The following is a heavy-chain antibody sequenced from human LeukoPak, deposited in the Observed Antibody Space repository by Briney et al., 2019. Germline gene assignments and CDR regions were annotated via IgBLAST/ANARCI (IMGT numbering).Heavy chain of an antibody. CDR1: GYTFTGYY. Sequence: ASVKVSCKASGYTFTGYYMHWVRQAPGQGLEWMGWINPNSGGTNYAQKFQGRVTMTRDTSISTAYMELSRLRSDDTAVYYCARAWGSGSYYPFDYWGQGTLVTVSS. D-gene: IGHD3-10*01. V-gene: IGHV1-2*02. CDR3: ARAWGSGSYYPFDY. J-gene: IGHJ4*02. CDR2: INPNSGGT.